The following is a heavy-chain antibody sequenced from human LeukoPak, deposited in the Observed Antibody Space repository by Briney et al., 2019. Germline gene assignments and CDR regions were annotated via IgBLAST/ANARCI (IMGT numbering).Heavy chain of an antibody. J-gene: IGHJ4*02. CDR1: GFTFTTFA. V-gene: IGHV3-23*01. D-gene: IGHD3-22*01. CDR3: AKDRGRYYDSSGYYWGYYFDS. Sequence: PRGSLRLSCAASGFTFTTFAVNWGRHAPGKGLEWVSTVSGGGGSTFYADSVKGRFTISRDNSKNTLYLQMSSLRAEDTAVYYCAKDRGRYYDSSGYYWGYYFDSWGQGILVTVST. CDR2: VSGGGGST.